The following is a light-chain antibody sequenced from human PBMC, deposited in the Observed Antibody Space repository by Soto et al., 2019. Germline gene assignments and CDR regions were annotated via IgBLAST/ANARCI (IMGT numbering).Light chain of an antibody. V-gene: IGLV2-23*02. CDR1: CSDVGSYNL. Sequence: QSALTQPASVSGSPGQSITISCTGTCSDVGSYNLVSWYQQHPGKAPKLMIYEVSKRPSGVSNRFSGSKSGNTASLTISGLQAEDEADYYCCSYAGSSTFSYYVFGTGTKLTVL. CDR2: EVS. CDR3: CSYAGSSTFSYYV. J-gene: IGLJ1*01.